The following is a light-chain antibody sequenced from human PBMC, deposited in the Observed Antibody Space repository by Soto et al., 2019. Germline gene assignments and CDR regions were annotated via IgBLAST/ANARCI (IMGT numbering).Light chain of an antibody. CDR1: QSVTSSY. V-gene: IGKV3-20*01. CDR3: LHHGSSLWT. J-gene: IGKJ1*01. CDR2: GVS. Sequence: EIVLTQSPGTVSLSPGERATLSCRASQSVTSSYLAWYQQKPGQAPRLLIYGVSSRATGIPDRFSGSGAGTDFTLTISRLEPEDFAMYYCLHHGSSLWTFGQGTKVDIK.